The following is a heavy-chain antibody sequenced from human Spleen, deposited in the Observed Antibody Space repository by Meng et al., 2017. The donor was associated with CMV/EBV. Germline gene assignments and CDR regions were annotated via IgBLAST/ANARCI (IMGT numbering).Heavy chain of an antibody. Sequence: QGSGPGRSKPSEPLPPPCTVSGCYISRVSNYWGWIRQPPGKGLEWIGSIYYSGSTYYNPSLKSRVTISVDTSKNQFSLKLSSVTAADTAVYYCAREPYYYDSSGYIDYWGQGTLVTVSS. D-gene: IGHD3-22*01. J-gene: IGHJ4*02. CDR2: IYYSGST. CDR3: AREPYYYDSSGYIDY. V-gene: IGHV4-39*07. CDR1: GCYISRVSNY.